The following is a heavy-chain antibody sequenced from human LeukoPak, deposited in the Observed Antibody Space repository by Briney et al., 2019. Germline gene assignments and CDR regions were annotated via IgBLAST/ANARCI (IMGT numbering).Heavy chain of an antibody. J-gene: IGHJ3*02. CDR2: INPKSGGT. Sequence: ASVKVSCKSSGYTFTDYYMHWVRQAPGQGLEWMGWINPKSGGTNYAQNFQGGVTMTRNTSISTAYMELSRLRSDDTAVYYCAKDLQWELPRGDALDIWGQGTMVTVSS. D-gene: IGHD1-26*01. CDR3: AKDLQWELPRGDALDI. CDR1: GYTFTDYY. V-gene: IGHV1-2*02.